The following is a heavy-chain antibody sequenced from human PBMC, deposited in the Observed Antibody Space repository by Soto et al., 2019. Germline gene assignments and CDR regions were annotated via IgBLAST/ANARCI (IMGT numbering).Heavy chain of an antibody. V-gene: IGHV4-4*02. CDR2: VFPTGNT. J-gene: IGHJ5*02. CDR1: SDSIGSSNW. Sequence: SETLSLTCAVSSDSIGSSNWWSWVRQPPGKGLEWIGEVFPTGNTNYNPSLMSRVTISVDKSKNHFSLNLSSVSAADTAIYYCARRPTAELTSNWFDPWGQGILVNVSS. CDR3: ARRPTAELTSNWFDP. D-gene: IGHD4-17*01.